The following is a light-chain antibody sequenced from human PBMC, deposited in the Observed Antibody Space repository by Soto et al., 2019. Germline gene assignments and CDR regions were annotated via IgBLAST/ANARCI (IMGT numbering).Light chain of an antibody. Sequence: DIQMIQSPSSLSASVGDRVTITCQASQEISNYLNWYQQKPGKAPKLLIYDASNLERGVPSRFSGRGSGTDFTVPISSLQPEDFATYYCQQYDHLPRTFGRGTKVEIK. J-gene: IGKJ1*01. CDR2: DAS. CDR3: QQYDHLPRT. V-gene: IGKV1-33*01. CDR1: QEISNY.